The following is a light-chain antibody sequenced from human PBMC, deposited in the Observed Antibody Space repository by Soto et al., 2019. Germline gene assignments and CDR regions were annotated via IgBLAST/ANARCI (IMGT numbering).Light chain of an antibody. Sequence: ENVLTQFPGTLSLSPGERATLSYRASESVSSKLVWYQQKPGQAPRLLIHDASTRATGVPARFSGSGSGTESTLTISSLQSEDFAVYYCQQYNNWPITFGQGTRLEIK. CDR3: QQYNNWPIT. CDR1: ESVSSK. J-gene: IGKJ5*01. CDR2: DAS. V-gene: IGKV3-15*01.